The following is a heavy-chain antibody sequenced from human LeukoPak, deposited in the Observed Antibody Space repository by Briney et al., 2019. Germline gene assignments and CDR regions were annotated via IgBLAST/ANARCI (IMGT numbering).Heavy chain of an antibody. D-gene: IGHD6-13*01. Sequence: SETLSLTCAGSGGSISRGGYSWSWVRQPPGKGLEWIGYIYHSGSTYYNPSLKSRVTISVDRSKNQFSLKLSSVTAADTAVYYCARVLGYSSSWYVDYWGQGTLVTVSS. CDR3: ARVLGYSSSWYVDY. CDR2: IYHSGST. J-gene: IGHJ4*02. V-gene: IGHV4-30-2*01. CDR1: GGSISRGGYS.